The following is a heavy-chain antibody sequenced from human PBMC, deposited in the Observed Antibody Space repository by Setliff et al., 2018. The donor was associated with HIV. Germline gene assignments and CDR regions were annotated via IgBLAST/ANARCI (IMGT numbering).Heavy chain of an antibody. Sequence: SETLSLTCTVSGGSISSGGYYWSWIRQHPGKGLEWIGYIYYSGSTYYNPSLKSRVTISVDTSKNQFSLKLSSVTAADTAVYYCARDLPELTGRSFDPWGQGIQVTVSS. D-gene: IGHD7-27*01. CDR2: IYYSGST. V-gene: IGHV4-31*03. CDR1: GGSISSGGYY. CDR3: ARDLPELTGRSFDP. J-gene: IGHJ5*02.